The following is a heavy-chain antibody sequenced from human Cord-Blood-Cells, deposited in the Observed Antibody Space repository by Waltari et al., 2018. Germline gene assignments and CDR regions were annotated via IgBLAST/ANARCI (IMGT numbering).Heavy chain of an antibody. D-gene: IGHD3-9*01. CDR2: IYYSGST. CDR3: ARQYYDILTGYYDY. J-gene: IGHJ4*02. CDR1: GGSISSSSYY. V-gene: IGHV4-39*01. Sequence: QLQLQESGPGLVKPSETLSLTCTVSGGSISSSSYYWGWIRQPPGKGLEWIGSIYYSGSTYNNPSLKVRVTISVETSKNQFSLKLSSVTAADTAVYYCARQYYDILTGYYDYWGQGTLVTVSS.